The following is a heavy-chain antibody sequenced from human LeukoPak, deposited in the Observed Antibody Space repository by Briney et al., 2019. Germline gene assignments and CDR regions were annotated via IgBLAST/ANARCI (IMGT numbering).Heavy chain of an antibody. V-gene: IGHV4-34*01. D-gene: IGHD5-18*01. Sequence: SETLSLTCAVYGGSFSGYYWSWIRQPPGKGLEWIGEINHSGSTNYNPSLKSRVTISVDTSKNQFSLKLSSVTAADTAVYYCASGRGIGTGQLWLPYYFDYWGQGTLVTVSS. CDR2: INHSGST. J-gene: IGHJ4*02. CDR1: GGSFSGYY. CDR3: ASGRGIGTGQLWLPYYFDY.